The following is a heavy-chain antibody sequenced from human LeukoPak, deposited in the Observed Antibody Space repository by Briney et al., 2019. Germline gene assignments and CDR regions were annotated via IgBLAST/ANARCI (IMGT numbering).Heavy chain of an antibody. J-gene: IGHJ4*02. CDR1: GYTFTSHD. CDR3: TRALSGCVLCFDY. CDR2: MNPNSGNT. V-gene: IGHV1-8*01. Sequence: ASVKVSCKASGYTFTSHDINWVRQATGQGLEWLGWMNPNSGNTGYAQKFQGRVTMTRDTSISTAYMELTSLTSEDTAVYYCTRALSGCVLCFDYWGQGTLVTVAS. D-gene: IGHD6-19*01.